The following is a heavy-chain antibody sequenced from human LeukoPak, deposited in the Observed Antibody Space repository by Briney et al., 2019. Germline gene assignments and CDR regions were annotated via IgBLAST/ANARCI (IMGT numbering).Heavy chain of an antibody. Sequence: SVKVSCKASGGTFSSYAISWVRQAPGQGLEWMGGIIPIFGTANYAQKFQGRVTITADESTSTAYMELSSLRSEDTAVYYCARVGVYGILTGYYNWFDPWGQGTLVTVSS. CDR3: ARVGVYGILTGYYNWFDP. CDR1: GGTFSSYA. J-gene: IGHJ5*02. D-gene: IGHD3-9*01. CDR2: IIPIFGTA. V-gene: IGHV1-69*13.